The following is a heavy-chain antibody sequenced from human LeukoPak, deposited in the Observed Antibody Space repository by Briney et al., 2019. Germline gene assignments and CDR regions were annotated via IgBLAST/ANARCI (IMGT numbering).Heavy chain of an antibody. CDR1: GFTFSSYG. J-gene: IGHJ4*02. D-gene: IGHD5/OR15-5a*01. CDR3: AKDSTVSRLYYFDY. CDR2: IWYGGSNK. V-gene: IGHV3-33*03. Sequence: GGSLRLSCAASGFTFSSYGMHWVRQAPGKGLEWVAVIWYGGSNKYYADSVKGRFTISRDNAKNSLYLQMNSLRAEDTALYYCAKDSTVSRLYYFDYWGQGTLVTVSS.